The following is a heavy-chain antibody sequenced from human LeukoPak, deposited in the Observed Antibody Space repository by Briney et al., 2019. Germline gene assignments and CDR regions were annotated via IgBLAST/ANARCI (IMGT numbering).Heavy chain of an antibody. J-gene: IGHJ4*02. CDR1: GGSFSGYY. D-gene: IGHD2-2*01. CDR2: IDHSGSS. V-gene: IGHV4-34*01. CDR3: ASRPDCSSTSCLDY. Sequence: SEPLTLTCAVYGGSFSGYYWSWLRQPPGKGLEWIWEIDHSGSSNYNPSLQSRVTISVDTSKDQFSLRLSSVTAADTAVYYCASRPDCSSTSCLDYWGQGNLVTLSS.